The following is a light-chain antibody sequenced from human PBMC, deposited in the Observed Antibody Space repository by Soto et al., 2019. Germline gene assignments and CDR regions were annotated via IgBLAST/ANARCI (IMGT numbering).Light chain of an antibody. CDR3: QQNYRLPIT. V-gene: IGKV1-39*01. J-gene: IGKJ5*01. CDR1: QTITTS. Sequence: EIQMTQSPSSLCASVGDRVTITCRTSQTITTSLNWYRQKPGKAPDLLIYAASSLQSGIPSRFGGRGSGTDFTLTITGLQPEDFATYYCQQNYRLPITFGQRTRLDIK. CDR2: AAS.